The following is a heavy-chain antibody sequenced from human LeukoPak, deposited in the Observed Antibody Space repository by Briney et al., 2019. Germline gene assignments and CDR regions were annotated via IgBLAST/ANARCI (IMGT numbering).Heavy chain of an antibody. V-gene: IGHV4-39*01. J-gene: IGHJ5*02. CDR1: GGSITTSPYY. Sequence: SETLSLTCTVSGGSITTSPYYWNRLRQAPGKGLEWIGAISYSGTTSYNPSLNSRVTMSVDTSKNQFSLKLTSVTASDTSVYYCARLPTGFPNWFDPWGQGTLVAVSA. CDR2: ISYSGTT. D-gene: IGHD3-9*01. CDR3: ARLPTGFPNWFDP.